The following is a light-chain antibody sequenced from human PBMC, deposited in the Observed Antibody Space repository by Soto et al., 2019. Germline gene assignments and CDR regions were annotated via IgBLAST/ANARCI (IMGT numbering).Light chain of an antibody. CDR2: DAS. V-gene: IGKV3-11*01. J-gene: IGKJ5*01. CDR3: QQRSNWPGVT. CDR1: QSVSSY. Sequence: EIVLTQSPATLSLSPGERATLSCRASQSVSSYLAWYQQKPGQAPRLLIYDASNRATGIPARFSGSGSGTAFIPTISSLEPEHFAVYYCQQRSNWPGVTFGQGTRLEMK.